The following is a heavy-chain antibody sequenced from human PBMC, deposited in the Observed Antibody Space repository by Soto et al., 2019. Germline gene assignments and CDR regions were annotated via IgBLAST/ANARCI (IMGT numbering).Heavy chain of an antibody. CDR3: ARDPRHFDY. Sequence: EVQLLESGGGLVQPGGSLRLSCAASGFTFSSYSMSWVRQAPGKGLEWISVISGSGDETYYAYSVEGRFTISRDNYKSTLYLPTNSPRADDTAVYYCARDPRHFDYWGQGTLVTVSS. J-gene: IGHJ4*02. V-gene: IGHV3-23*01. CDR1: GFTFSSYS. CDR2: ISGSGDET.